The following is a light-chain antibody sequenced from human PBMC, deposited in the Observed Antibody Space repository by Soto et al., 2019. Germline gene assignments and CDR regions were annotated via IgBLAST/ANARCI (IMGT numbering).Light chain of an antibody. CDR2: AAS. Sequence: DIQMTQSPSSLSASVGDRVTITCRASQSISDSLNWHQHKPGTAPKLLIYAASSLQSGVPSRFSGGGSGTDFTLTISSLQPEDFVTYFCQQSFSFPATFGGGTKVEIK. CDR1: QSISDS. J-gene: IGKJ4*01. CDR3: QQSFSFPAT. V-gene: IGKV1-39*01.